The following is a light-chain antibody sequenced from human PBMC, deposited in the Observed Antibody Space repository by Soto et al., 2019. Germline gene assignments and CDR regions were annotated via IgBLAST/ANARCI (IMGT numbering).Light chain of an antibody. CDR1: QYISSW. Sequence: DIQMTQSPSTLSASVGERVTITCRASQYISSWLAWYQQKPGKAPKLLIYDASSLPSGVPSRFSGSGSGPEFTLTISILQPDDFALYYCHQYNSYPYTFGPGTNLEIK. CDR3: HQYNSYPYT. V-gene: IGKV1-5*01. J-gene: IGKJ2*01. CDR2: DAS.